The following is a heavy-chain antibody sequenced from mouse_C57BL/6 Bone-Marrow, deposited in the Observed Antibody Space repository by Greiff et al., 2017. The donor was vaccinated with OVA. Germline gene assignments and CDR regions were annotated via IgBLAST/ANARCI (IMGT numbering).Heavy chain of an antibody. V-gene: IGHV3-6*01. CDR3: ARRGYYDGYYYFDY. Sequence: DVQLVESGPGLVKPSQSLSLTCSVTGYSITSGYYWNWIRQFPGNKLEWMGYISYDGSNNYNPSLKNRISITRDTSKNQFFLKLNSVTTEDTATYYCARRGYYDGYYYFDYWGQGTTLTVSS. CDR2: ISYDGSN. CDR1: GYSITSGYY. D-gene: IGHD2-3*01. J-gene: IGHJ2*01.